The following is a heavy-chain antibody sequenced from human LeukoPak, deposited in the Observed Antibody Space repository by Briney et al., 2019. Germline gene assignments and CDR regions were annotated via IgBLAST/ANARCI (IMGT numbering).Heavy chain of an antibody. Sequence: ASVKVSCKASGYSFSSYDINWVRQASGQGLEWVGWMNTASGDTGSAQKFQGRVTMTRNTSINTAYMELSSLGSEDTAVYYCAREDIVMSNDAFDIWGQGTRVTVSS. D-gene: IGHD2-15*01. CDR1: GYSFSSYD. V-gene: IGHV1-8*02. CDR2: MNTASGDT. CDR3: AREDIVMSNDAFDI. J-gene: IGHJ3*02.